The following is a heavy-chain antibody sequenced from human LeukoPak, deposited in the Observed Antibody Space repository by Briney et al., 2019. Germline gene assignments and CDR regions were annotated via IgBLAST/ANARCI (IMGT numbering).Heavy chain of an antibody. CDR1: GITFSSYC. CDR3: ARGYCSGGSCYRAH. Sequence: PGRTLRLSCAAYGITFSSYCMHWVRQAPGKGLEWVADIWYDGSNKYYADSVRRRLTISRDNSKHTLCLQMDSLRAEDPAVYFCARGYCSGGSCYRAHWGEGTLVSVSS. V-gene: IGHV3-33*01. CDR2: IWYDGSNK. D-gene: IGHD2-15*01. J-gene: IGHJ4*02.